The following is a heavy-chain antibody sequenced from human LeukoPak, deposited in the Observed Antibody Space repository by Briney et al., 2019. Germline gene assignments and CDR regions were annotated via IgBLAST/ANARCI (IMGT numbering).Heavy chain of an antibody. CDR2: IYSGGST. CDR3: ARALIAARPDSLFDY. D-gene: IGHD6-6*01. V-gene: IGHV3-66*01. CDR1: GFTVSSNY. Sequence: GGSLRLPCAASGFTVSSNYMSWVRQAPGKGLEWVSVIYSGGSTYYADSVKGRFTISRDNSKNTLYLQMGSLRPEDMAVYYCARALIAARPDSLFDYWGQGTLVTVSS. J-gene: IGHJ4*02.